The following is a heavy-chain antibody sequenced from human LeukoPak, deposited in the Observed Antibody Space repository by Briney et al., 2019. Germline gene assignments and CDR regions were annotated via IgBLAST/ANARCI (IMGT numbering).Heavy chain of an antibody. CDR3: TTINYYDSGTYSNY. CDR2: IKSKYNGGTT. D-gene: IGHD3-10*01. CDR1: GFTFSNAW. V-gene: IGHV3-15*01. J-gene: IGHJ4*02. Sequence: GGSLRLSCVGSGFTFSNAWMNWIRRVPGKGLEWLGRIKSKYNGGTTDYAAPVKGRFTISRDDSKNTLYLQINTLQTEDTAVYYCTTINYYDSGTYSNYWGQGTLVTVSS.